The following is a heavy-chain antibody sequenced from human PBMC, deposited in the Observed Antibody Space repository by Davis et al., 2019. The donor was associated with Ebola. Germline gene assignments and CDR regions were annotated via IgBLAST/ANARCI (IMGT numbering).Heavy chain of an antibody. J-gene: IGHJ4*02. CDR3: ATSESFFDYAAYFHY. Sequence: GGSLRLSCAPSGFTVSSAYVSWVRQAPGKGLEWVSVIYSGGSTYYADSVKGRFTISRDNSKNTLYLQMNSLKAEDTAVYFCATSESFFDYAAYFHYWGQGTLLTVSS. CDR1: GFTVSSAY. V-gene: IGHV3-66*01. D-gene: IGHD3-16*01. CDR2: IYSGGST.